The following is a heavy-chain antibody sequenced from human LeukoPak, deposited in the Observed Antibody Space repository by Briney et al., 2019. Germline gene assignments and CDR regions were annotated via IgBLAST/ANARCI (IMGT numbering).Heavy chain of an antibody. V-gene: IGHV1-69*04. CDR2: IIPILGIA. CDR3: ARSPGGDYLDY. D-gene: IGHD4-17*01. Sequence: SVKVSCKASGGTFISYAISWVRQAPGQGLEWMGRIIPILGIANYAQKFQGRVTITADKSTSTAYMELSSLRSEDTAVYYCARSPGGDYLDYWGQGTLVTVSS. J-gene: IGHJ4*02. CDR1: GGTFISYA.